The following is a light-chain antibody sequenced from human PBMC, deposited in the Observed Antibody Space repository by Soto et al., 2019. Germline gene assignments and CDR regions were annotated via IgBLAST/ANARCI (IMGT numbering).Light chain of an antibody. CDR1: QSVSST. Sequence: EIVMTQSPATLSVSPGERATLSCRASQSVSSTLAWYQQKPGQAPRLLIYDATSRATGIPDRFSGSGSGTDFTLTINRLEPEDFAVYYCQQYGSTPVTFGQGTKVDIK. CDR2: DAT. V-gene: IGKV3-20*01. CDR3: QQYGSTPVT. J-gene: IGKJ1*01.